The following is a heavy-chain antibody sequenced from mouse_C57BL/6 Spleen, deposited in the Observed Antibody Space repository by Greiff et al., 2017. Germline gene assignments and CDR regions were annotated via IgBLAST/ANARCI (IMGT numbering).Heavy chain of an antibody. J-gene: IGHJ3*01. CDR3: ARWVAGRAWFAY. Sequence: QVQLQQPGAELVKPGASVKMSCKASGYTFTSYWITWVKQRPGQGLEWIGDIYPGSGSTNYNEKFKSKATLPVDTSSSTAYMQLSSLPSEVSAVDYGARWVAGRAWFAYWGQGTLVTVSA. V-gene: IGHV1-55*01. D-gene: IGHD3-1*01. CDR2: IYPGSGST. CDR1: GYTFTSYW.